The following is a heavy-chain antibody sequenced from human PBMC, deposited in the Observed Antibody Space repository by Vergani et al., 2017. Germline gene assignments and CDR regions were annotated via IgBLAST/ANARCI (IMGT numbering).Heavy chain of an antibody. V-gene: IGHV1-69*01. CDR3: ARDQGGGYYYYYMDV. J-gene: IGHJ6*03. CDR1: GGTLRSYA. CDR2: IIPIFGTA. Sequence: QVQLVQSGAEVKKPGSSVKVSCKASGGTLRSYAISWVRQAPGQGLEWMGGIIPIFGTANYAKKFQRRVTITADESTSTAYMELSSLRSEDTAVYYCARDQGGGYYYYYMDVWGKGTTVTVSS. D-gene: IGHD3-16*01.